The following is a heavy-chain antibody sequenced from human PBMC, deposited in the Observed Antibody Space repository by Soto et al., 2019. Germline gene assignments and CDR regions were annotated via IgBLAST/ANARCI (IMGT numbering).Heavy chain of an antibody. Sequence: EVQLVESGGGLVQPGRSLRLSCAASGFSFDDYAMHWVRQAPGKGLEWVSGISWNSGSVGYVDSVKGRFTISRDTATNSLNLQMNSLRAEDTAFYYCAKDGGSGYSSGWSYLDYWGQGTLVTVSS. J-gene: IGHJ4*02. V-gene: IGHV3-9*01. D-gene: IGHD6-19*01. CDR3: AKDGGSGYSSGWSYLDY. CDR2: ISWNSGSV. CDR1: GFSFDDYA.